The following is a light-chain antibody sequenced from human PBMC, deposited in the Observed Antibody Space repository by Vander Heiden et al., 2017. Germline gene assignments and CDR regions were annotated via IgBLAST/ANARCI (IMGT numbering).Light chain of an antibody. CDR3: QAADSSDTWV. CDR2: KDS. J-gene: IGLJ3*02. CDR1: ALPNQY. Sequence: SYEVTQPPSVSVSQGQTARITCSGDALPNQYAYWYQQKPGQAPVLVIYKDSERPSGIPERFSGSSSGTTVTLTISGVQAEDEADYYCQAADSSDTWVFGGGTKLTGL. V-gene: IGLV3-25*03.